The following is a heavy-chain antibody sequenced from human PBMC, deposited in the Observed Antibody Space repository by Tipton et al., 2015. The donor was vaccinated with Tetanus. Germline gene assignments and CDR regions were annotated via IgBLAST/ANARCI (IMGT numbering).Heavy chain of an antibody. V-gene: IGHV3-33*01. CDR1: GFIFSGYY. CDR3: AREADWSGGRVFSGDFDT. CDR2: SWNDSTDT. D-gene: IGHD2-15*01. Sequence: SLRLSCAASGFIFSGYYIHWIRQAPGKGLEWVAVSWNDSTDTYYADSVKGRFTISRDNAKNTLYLQMNSLRVEDTAVYYCAREADWSGGRVFSGDFDTWGPGSQV. J-gene: IGHJ4*02.